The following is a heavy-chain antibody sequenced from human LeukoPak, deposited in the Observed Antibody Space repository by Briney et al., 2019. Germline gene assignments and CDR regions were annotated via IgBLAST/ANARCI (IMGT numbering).Heavy chain of an antibody. CDR1: GFTFRSYG. CDR3: AKDTDTAMVNNYFDY. D-gene: IGHD5-18*01. V-gene: IGHV3-30*18. Sequence: GGSLRLSCAASGFTFRSYGMHWVRQAPGKGPEWVAVISYDGSNKYYADSVKGRFTISRDNSKNTLYLQMNSLRAEDTAVYYCAKDTDTAMVNNYFDYWGQGTLVTVSS. J-gene: IGHJ4*02. CDR2: ISYDGSNK.